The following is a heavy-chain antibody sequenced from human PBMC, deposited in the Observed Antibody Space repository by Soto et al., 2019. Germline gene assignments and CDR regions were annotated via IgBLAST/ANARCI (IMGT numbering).Heavy chain of an antibody. V-gene: IGHV3-23*01. CDR3: AKSGYDSSGYDY. CDR1: GFTFSSYA. D-gene: IGHD3-22*01. Sequence: GESLKISCAASGFTFSSYAMSWVRQAPGKGLEWVSAISGSGGSTYYADSVKGRFTISRDNSKNTLYLQMNSLRAEDTAVYYCAKSGYDSSGYDYWGQGTLVTVSS. CDR2: ISGSGGST. J-gene: IGHJ4*02.